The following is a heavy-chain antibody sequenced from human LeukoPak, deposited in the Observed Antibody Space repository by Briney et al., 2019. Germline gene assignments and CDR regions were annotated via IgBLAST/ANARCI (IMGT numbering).Heavy chain of an antibody. Sequence: GASVKVSCTASGYTFTSYYMHWVRQAPGQGLEWMGIINPSGGSTSYAQKFQGRVTMTRDTSTSTVYMELSSLRSEDTAVYYCAREGIVGAIDYWGQGTLVTVSS. CDR1: GYTFTSYY. CDR2: INPSGGST. D-gene: IGHD1-26*01. V-gene: IGHV1-46*01. CDR3: AREGIVGAIDY. J-gene: IGHJ4*02.